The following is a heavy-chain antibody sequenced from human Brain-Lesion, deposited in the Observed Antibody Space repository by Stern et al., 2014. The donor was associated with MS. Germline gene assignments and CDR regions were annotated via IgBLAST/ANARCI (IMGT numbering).Heavy chain of an antibody. CDR2: IVVGSGNT. CDR3: AADPTTGSSSWYYIPNWFDP. CDR1: GFTFTSSA. D-gene: IGHD6-13*01. J-gene: IGHJ5*02. V-gene: IGHV1-58*01. Sequence: QLVESGPEVKKPGTSVKVSCKASGFTFTSSAVQWVRQARGPRLEWIGLIVVGSGNTNYAQKFQERVTITRDMSTSTAYMELSSLRSEDTAVYYCAADPTTGSSSWYYIPNWFDPWGQGTLVTVSS.